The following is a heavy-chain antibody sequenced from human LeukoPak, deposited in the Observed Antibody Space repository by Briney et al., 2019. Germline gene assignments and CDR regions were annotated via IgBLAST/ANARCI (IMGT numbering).Heavy chain of an antibody. CDR3: ARAVTTSADS. Sequence: ASVQISCKASGYTFTSHFVHWVRQAPGQGLEWMGVISPRSGGTDLSQKFQGRVTLTRDTSTTTVCMKMSSLTYEDTAVYFCARAVTTSADSWGQGTLVTVSS. V-gene: IGHV1-46*01. CDR1: GYTFTSHF. J-gene: IGHJ5*01. CDR2: ISPRSGGT. D-gene: IGHD4-11*01.